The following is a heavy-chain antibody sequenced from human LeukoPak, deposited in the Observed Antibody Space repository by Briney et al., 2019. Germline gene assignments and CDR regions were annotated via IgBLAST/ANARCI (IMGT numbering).Heavy chain of an antibody. CDR1: GFTFDDYA. Sequence: GGSLRLSCAASGFTFDDYAMHWVRQAPGKGLEWVSGISWNSGSIGYADSVKGRLTISRDNAKNSLYLQMNSLRAEDTALYYRAKDSGPGGSSWYYFDYWGQGTLVTVSS. CDR3: AKDSGPGGSSWYYFDY. J-gene: IGHJ4*02. CDR2: ISWNSGSI. V-gene: IGHV3-9*01. D-gene: IGHD6-13*01.